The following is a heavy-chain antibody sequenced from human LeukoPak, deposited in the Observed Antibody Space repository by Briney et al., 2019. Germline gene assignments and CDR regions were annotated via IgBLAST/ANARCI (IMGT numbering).Heavy chain of an antibody. CDR3: ARASGGYGDYELALFDY. J-gene: IGHJ4*02. CDR2: ISSSSSYI. Sequence: GGSLRLSCAASGFTFSSYSMNWVRQAPGKGLEWVSSISSSSSYIYYADSVKGRFTISRDSAKNSLYLQMNSLRAEDTAVYYCARASGGYGDYELALFDYWGQGTLATVSS. V-gene: IGHV3-21*01. D-gene: IGHD4-17*01. CDR1: GFTFSSYS.